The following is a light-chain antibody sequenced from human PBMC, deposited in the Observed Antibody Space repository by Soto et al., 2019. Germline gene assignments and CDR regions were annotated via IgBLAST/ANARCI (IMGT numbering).Light chain of an antibody. Sequence: EIVLTLSPGTLSLSPGERATLSCRASQSVSSSYLAWYQQKHGQAPRLLIYGASSRATGISDRFSGSGSGTDFTLTISRLEPEDFAVYYCQQYGSSPPTFGQGTKVDIK. V-gene: IGKV3-20*01. J-gene: IGKJ1*01. CDR1: QSVSSSY. CDR3: QQYGSSPPT. CDR2: GAS.